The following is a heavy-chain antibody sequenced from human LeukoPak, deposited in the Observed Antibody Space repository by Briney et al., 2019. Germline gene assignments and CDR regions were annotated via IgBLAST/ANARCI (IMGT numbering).Heavy chain of an antibody. CDR2: FYTSGST. CDR3: ARERDYSNAYVMDV. CDR1: GCSISDYY. Sequence: PAETLSLTCTGSGCSISDYYWSWIRQPAGKGLGWIGRFYTSGSTNYNPSLKSRVTMSVDTSKNQFSLRLSSVTAADTAVYYCARERDYSNAYVMDVWGQGTTVTVSS. V-gene: IGHV4-4*07. D-gene: IGHD4-11*01. J-gene: IGHJ6*02.